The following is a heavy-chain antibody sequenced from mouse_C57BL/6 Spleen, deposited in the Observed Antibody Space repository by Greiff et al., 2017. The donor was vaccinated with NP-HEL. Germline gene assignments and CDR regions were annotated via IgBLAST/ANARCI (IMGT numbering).Heavy chain of an antibody. V-gene: IGHV1-55*01. J-gene: IGHJ4*01. CDR2: IYPGSGST. Sequence: QVQLQQPGAELVKPGASVKMSCKASGYTFTSYWITWVKQRPGQGLEWIGDIYPGSGSTNYNEKFKSKATLTVDTSSSTAYMQLSSLTSEDSAVCYCARSNYGSILYYAMDYWGQGTSVTVSS. CDR1: GYTFTSYW. CDR3: ARSNYGSILYYAMDY. D-gene: IGHD1-1*01.